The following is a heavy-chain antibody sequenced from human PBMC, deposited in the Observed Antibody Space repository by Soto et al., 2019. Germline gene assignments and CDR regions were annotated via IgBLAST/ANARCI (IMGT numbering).Heavy chain of an antibody. D-gene: IGHD1-1*01. V-gene: IGHV4-31*03. CDR3: AGAYRHNPGLNEYWFFDL. CDR1: GGSISSGGYY. J-gene: IGHJ2*01. CDR2: IYYSGST. Sequence: QVQLQESGPGLVKPSQTLSLTCTVSGGSISSGGYYWSWIRQHPGKGLEWIGYIYYSGSTYYNPNLKSRVTISGDTSKNEFCLQLSSVTASDTVVYLCAGAYRHNPGLNEYWFFDLWGRGTLVTVSS.